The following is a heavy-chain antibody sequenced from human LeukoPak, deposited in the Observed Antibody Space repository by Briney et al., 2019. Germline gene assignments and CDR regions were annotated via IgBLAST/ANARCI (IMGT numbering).Heavy chain of an antibody. J-gene: IGHJ3*02. CDR3: ANSKYSSGWYQAFDI. CDR2: IYWNDDK. Sequence: SGPTLVKPTQTLTLPCTFSGFSISTSGVVVGWIRQPPAKTLQRLPLIYWNDDKRYSPSLKSRLTITKDTSKNQVVLTMTNMDPVDTATYYCANSKYSSGWYQAFDIWGQGTMVTVSS. CDR1: GFSISTSGVV. D-gene: IGHD6-19*01. V-gene: IGHV2-5*01.